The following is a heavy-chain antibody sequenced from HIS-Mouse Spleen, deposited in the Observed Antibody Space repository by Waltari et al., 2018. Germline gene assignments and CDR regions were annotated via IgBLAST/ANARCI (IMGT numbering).Heavy chain of an antibody. J-gene: IGHJ4*02. V-gene: IGHV4-34*01. D-gene: IGHD4-4*01. Sequence: QVQLQQWGAGLLKPSETLSLTCAVYGGSFSGYYWSWIRQPPGKGLEWIGEINHSGSTNYNPSLKSRVTISVDTSKNQFSLKLSSVTAADTAVYYCASPPNNDYTSWGQGTLVTVSS. CDR3: ASPPNNDYTS. CDR1: GGSFSGYY. CDR2: INHSGST.